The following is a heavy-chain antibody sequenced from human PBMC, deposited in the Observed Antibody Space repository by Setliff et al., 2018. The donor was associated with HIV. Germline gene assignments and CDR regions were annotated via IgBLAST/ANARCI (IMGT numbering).Heavy chain of an antibody. CDR3: ARLRLYNSALDY. Sequence: PGGSLRLSCAASGFTVSTYYMSWVRQAPGKGLEWVSTIYSDGCTYHADSVNGRFTLSRDISENALYLQIDSLRPEDTAVYYCARLRLYNSALDYWGQGTLVTVSS. D-gene: IGHD3-10*01. CDR2: IYSDGCT. J-gene: IGHJ4*02. CDR1: GFTVSTYY. V-gene: IGHV3-66*02.